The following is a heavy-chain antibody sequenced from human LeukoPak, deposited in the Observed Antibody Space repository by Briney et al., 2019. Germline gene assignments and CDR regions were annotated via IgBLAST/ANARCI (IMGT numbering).Heavy chain of an antibody. D-gene: IGHD3-16*02. CDR1: GYTFTSYG. CDR3: ARDVANVMITFGGVIGRYFDY. Sequence: ASVKVSCKASGYTFTSYGISWVRQAPGQGLEWMGWISAYNGSTNYAQKLQGRVTMTTDTSTSTAYMELRSLRSDDTAVYYCARDVANVMITFGGVIGRYFDYWGQGTLVTVSS. V-gene: IGHV1-18*01. CDR2: ISAYNGST. J-gene: IGHJ4*02.